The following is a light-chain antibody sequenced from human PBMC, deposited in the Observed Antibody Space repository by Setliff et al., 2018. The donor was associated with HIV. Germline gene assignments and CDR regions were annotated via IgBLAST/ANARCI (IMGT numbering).Light chain of an antibody. CDR2: EVT. J-gene: IGLJ1*01. CDR1: SRDVGSYKL. CDR3: CSYAGSTSYV. Sequence: QSALTQPASVSGSPGQSITISCTGTSRDVGSYKLVSWYQQYPGKAPKLIICEVTKRPSGVSNRFSGFKSGHTASLTISGLQAEDEADYYCCSYAGSTSYVFGTGTKVTVL. V-gene: IGLV2-23*02.